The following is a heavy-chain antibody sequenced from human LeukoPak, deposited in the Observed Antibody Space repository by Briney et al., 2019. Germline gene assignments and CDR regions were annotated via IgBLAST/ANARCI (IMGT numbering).Heavy chain of an antibody. J-gene: IGHJ4*02. CDR2: IYTSGST. V-gene: IGHV4-61*02. CDR3: ARGMVRGSSYFDY. Sequence: SETLFLTCTVSGGPFSSGSYYWSWMRQPAGKGMEWIGRIYTSGSTNYNPSLKSRVTISVNTSKNQFSLKLSSVTAADTAVYYCARGMVRGSSYFDYWGQGTLVTVSS. D-gene: IGHD3-10*01. CDR1: GGPFSSGSYY.